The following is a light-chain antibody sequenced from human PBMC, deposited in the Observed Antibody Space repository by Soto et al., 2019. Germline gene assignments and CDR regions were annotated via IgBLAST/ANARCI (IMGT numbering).Light chain of an antibody. Sequence: QSVLTQPASVSGSPGQSITISCTGTSSDVGVYNYVSWYQQHPGKAPKLMIYEVSNRPSGVSNRFSGSKSGHTASLTISGLQAEDEADYYCSSYTSTSTLLYVFGTGTKLTVL. CDR1: SSDVGVYNY. J-gene: IGLJ1*01. V-gene: IGLV2-14*01. CDR3: SSYTSTSTLLYV. CDR2: EVS.